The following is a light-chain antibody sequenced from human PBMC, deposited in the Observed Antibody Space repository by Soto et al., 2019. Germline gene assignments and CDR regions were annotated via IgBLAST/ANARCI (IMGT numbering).Light chain of an antibody. V-gene: IGKV3-20*01. CDR3: QQYGSSLYT. CDR1: QSVSSSY. J-gene: IGKJ2*01. CDR2: GAS. Sequence: EIVLTQSPGTLSLSPGERATLSCRASQSVSSSYLAWYQQKPGQAPRLLIYGASSRATGIPDRFSGSGSGTDLTLTISRLEPEDFALYYCQQYGSSLYTFGQGTKLEIK.